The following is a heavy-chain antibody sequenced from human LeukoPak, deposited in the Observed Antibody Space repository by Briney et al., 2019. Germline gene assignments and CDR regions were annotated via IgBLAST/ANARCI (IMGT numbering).Heavy chain of an antibody. J-gene: IGHJ4*02. V-gene: IGHV3-21*01. Sequence: GGSLRLSCAASGFTFSTYNMNWVRQAPGKGLEWVSSISSSSSYIYYADSVKGRFTISRDNAKNSLYLQMNSLRAEDTAVYYCARDPPPWRWDSSGYYLDYWGQGTLVTVSS. D-gene: IGHD3-22*01. CDR2: ISSSSSYI. CDR1: GFTFSTYN. CDR3: ARDPPPWRWDSSGYYLDY.